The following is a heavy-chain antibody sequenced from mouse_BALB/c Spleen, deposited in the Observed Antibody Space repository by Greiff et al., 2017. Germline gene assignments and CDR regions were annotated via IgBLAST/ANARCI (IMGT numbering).Heavy chain of an antibody. CDR2: INPSTGYT. Sequence: QVQLQQSGAELAKPGASVKMSCKASGYTFTSYWMHWVKQRPGQGLEWIGYINPSTGYTEYNQKFKDKATLTADKSSSTAYMQLSSLTSEDSAVYYCAGGYGNYRPPYAMDYWGQGTSVTVSS. CDR1: GYTFTSYW. CDR3: AGGYGNYRPPYAMDY. V-gene: IGHV1-7*01. D-gene: IGHD2-10*02. J-gene: IGHJ4*01.